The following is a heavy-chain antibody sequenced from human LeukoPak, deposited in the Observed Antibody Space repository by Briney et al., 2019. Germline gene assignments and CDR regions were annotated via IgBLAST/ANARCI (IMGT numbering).Heavy chain of an antibody. J-gene: IGHJ4*02. V-gene: IGHV3-11*01. Sequence: GGSLRLSCAASGFTLSDYYMSWIRQAPGKGLEGVSYSSSSGSTIYYADPVKGRFAISRDNAKNSLYLQMNSLRAEDTAVYYCARRRDFIDYWGQGTLVTVSS. CDR1: GFTLSDYY. CDR3: ARRRDFIDY. CDR2: SSSSGSTI. D-gene: IGHD3/OR15-3a*01.